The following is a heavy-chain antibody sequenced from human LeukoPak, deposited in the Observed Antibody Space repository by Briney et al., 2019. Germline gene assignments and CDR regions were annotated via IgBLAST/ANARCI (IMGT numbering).Heavy chain of an antibody. Sequence: GGSLRLSCAASGFTFSSYWMSWVRQAPGKGLEWVANIKQDGSEKYYVDSVKGRFTISRDNAKNSLYLQMNSLRAEDTAVYYCARAGDPVVAATPFYYYYMDVWGKGTTVTISS. CDR2: IKQDGSEK. V-gene: IGHV3-7*01. J-gene: IGHJ6*03. CDR1: GFTFSSYW. CDR3: ARAGDPVVAATPFYYYYMDV. D-gene: IGHD2-15*01.